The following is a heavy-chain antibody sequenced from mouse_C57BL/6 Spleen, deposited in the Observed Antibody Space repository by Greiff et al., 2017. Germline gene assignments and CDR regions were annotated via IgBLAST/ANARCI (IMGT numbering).Heavy chain of an antibody. CDR1: GFTFSDYG. D-gene: IGHD1-2*01. V-gene: IGHV5-17*01. CDR3: ARPGDEDYYAMDY. J-gene: IGHJ4*01. CDR2: ISSGSSTI. Sequence: EVQVVESGGGLVKPGGSLKLSCAASGFTFSDYGMHWVRQAPEKGLEWVAYISSGSSTIYYADTVKGRFTISRDNAKNTLFLQMTSLRSEDTAMYYCARPGDEDYYAMDYWGQGTSVTVSS.